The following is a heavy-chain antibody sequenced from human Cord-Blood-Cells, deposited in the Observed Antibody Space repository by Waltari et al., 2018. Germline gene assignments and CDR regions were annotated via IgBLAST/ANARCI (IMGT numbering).Heavy chain of an antibody. CDR3: ARREGGSGSYWFDP. Sequence: QVQLVQSGAEVKKPGASVKVSCKASGYTFTGYYMHWVRQAPGQGLEWMGWITPNSGGTNYAQKFQGRVTMSRDTSISTAYMEMSRLRSDDTAVYYCARREGGSGSYWFDPWGQGTLVTVSS. CDR1: GYTFTGYY. CDR2: ITPNSGGT. D-gene: IGHD3-10*01. V-gene: IGHV1-2*02. J-gene: IGHJ5*02.